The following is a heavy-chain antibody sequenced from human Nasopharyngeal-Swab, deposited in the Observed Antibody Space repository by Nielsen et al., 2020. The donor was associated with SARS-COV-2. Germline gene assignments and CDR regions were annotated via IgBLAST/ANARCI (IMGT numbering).Heavy chain of an antibody. CDR2: VYSGGST. CDR1: GIFVSGNY. V-gene: IGHV3-53*01. Sequence: GESLKISCAASGIFVSGNYMNWVRQAPGMGLEWVSVVYSGGSTFYADSVKGRFTISRDNSKNTLYLQMNNLRPEDTAMYYCASPVFGVVSDAFDLWGQGTMITFSS. CDR3: ASPVFGVVSDAFDL. J-gene: IGHJ3*01. D-gene: IGHD3-3*01.